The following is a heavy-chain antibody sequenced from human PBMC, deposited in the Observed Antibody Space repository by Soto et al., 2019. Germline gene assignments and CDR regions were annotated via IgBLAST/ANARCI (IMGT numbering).Heavy chain of an antibody. CDR2: ISGSGGST. CDR3: AKDPGYCSSTSCYGSDY. Sequence: GGSLRLSCAASGFTFSSYAMSWDRQAPGKGLEWVSAISGSGGSTYYADSVKGRFTISRDNSKNTLYLQMNSLRAEDTAVYYCAKDPGYCSSTSCYGSDYWGQGTLVTVSS. CDR1: GFTFSSYA. V-gene: IGHV3-23*01. D-gene: IGHD2-2*01. J-gene: IGHJ4*02.